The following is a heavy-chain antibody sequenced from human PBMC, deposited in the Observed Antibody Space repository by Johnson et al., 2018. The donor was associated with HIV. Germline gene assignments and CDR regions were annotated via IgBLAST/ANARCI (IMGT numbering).Heavy chain of an antibody. Sequence: EKLVESGGGLVQPGGSLRLSCAASGFTFSSYEMNWVRQAPGKGLEWVSYISSSGSTIYYADSVKGRFTISRDNAKNSLYLQMNSLRAEDTAVYYCARAGRLGYCSGGSCYSPAFDIWGQGTMVTVS. CDR1: GFTFSSYE. CDR2: ISSSGSTI. V-gene: IGHV3-48*03. J-gene: IGHJ3*02. CDR3: ARAGRLGYCSGGSCYSPAFDI. D-gene: IGHD2-15*01.